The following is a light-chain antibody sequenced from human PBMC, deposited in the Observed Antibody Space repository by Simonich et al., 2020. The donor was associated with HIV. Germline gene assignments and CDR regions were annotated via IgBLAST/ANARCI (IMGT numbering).Light chain of an antibody. CDR3: QQYNSYST. CDR2: KAS. CDR1: QSIRSW. V-gene: IGKV1-5*03. Sequence: DIQMTQSPSTLSASVGDRVTITCRASQSIRSWLAWYQQKPGKAPKLLIYKASSLKSGVPARFSGSGSGTEFTLTISSLQPDDFATYYCQQYNSYSTFGQGTKVEIK. J-gene: IGKJ1*01.